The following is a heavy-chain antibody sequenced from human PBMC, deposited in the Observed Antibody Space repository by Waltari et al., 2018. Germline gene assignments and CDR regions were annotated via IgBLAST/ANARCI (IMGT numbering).Heavy chain of an antibody. J-gene: IGHJ4*02. D-gene: IGHD6-13*01. CDR1: GFTFSSYS. Sequence: EVQLVESGGGLVQPGGSLRLSCAASGFTFSSYSMNWVRQAPGKGLEWVSYISSSSTIYYADSVKGRFTISRDNAKNSLYLQMNSLRAEDTAVYYCARGYSSSWSSFDYWGQGTLVTVSS. CDR3: ARGYSSSWSSFDY. CDR2: ISSSSTI. V-gene: IGHV3-48*01.